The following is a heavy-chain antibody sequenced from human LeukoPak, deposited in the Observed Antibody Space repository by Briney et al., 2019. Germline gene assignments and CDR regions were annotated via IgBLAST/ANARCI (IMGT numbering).Heavy chain of an antibody. J-gene: IGHJ4*02. CDR2: MNPNSGNT. CDR3: ARVGEWESVDY. CDR1: GYTFTSYD. D-gene: IGHD1-26*01. V-gene: IGHV1-8*01. Sequence: ASVKVSCKASGYTFTSYDINWVRQATGQGLEWMGWMNPNSGNTGYAQKFQGRVTMTRDTSTSTVYMELSSLRSEDTAVYYCARVGEWESVDYWGQGTLVTVSS.